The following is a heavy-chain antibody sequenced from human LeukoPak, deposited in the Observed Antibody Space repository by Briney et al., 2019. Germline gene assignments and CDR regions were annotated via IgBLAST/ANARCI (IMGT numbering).Heavy chain of an antibody. CDR1: GFTFSSYG. CDR3: AKDSNWSFDY. CDR2: IHYDASND. Sequence: PGGSLRLSCAASGFTFSSYGMHWVRQAPGKGLEWVAVIHYDASNDYYADSVQGRFTISKDNSKNTLYLQMNSLGPEDTAVYYCAKDSNWSFDYWGQGNLVTVSS. J-gene: IGHJ4*02. D-gene: IGHD1-20*01. V-gene: IGHV3-30*02.